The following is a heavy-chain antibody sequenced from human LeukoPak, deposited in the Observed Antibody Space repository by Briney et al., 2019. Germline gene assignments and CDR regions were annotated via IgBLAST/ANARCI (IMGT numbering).Heavy chain of an antibody. Sequence: GESLKISCKGSGYSFTSYRIGWVRQMPGKGLEWMGIIYPGDSDTRYSPSFQGQVTISADKSISTAYLQWSSLKASDTAMYYCAITSLVDTAMPADAFDIWGQGTMVTVSS. J-gene: IGHJ3*02. V-gene: IGHV5-51*01. CDR2: IYPGDSDT. D-gene: IGHD5-18*01. CDR1: GYSFTSYR. CDR3: AITSLVDTAMPADAFDI.